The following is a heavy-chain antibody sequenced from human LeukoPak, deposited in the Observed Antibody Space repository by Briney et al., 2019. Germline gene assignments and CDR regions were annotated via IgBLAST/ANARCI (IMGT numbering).Heavy chain of an antibody. D-gene: IGHD3-10*01. CDR2: VWSDGTNK. CDR3: TRDHVINQAPPGF. CDR1: GFTFTNYG. V-gene: IGHV3-33*01. J-gene: IGHJ4*02. Sequence: GGSLRLSCAASGFTFTNYGIHWVRQAPGKGLEWVAVVWSDGTNKYYADSVKGRFTISRDNSKNTVYLQMNSLRAEDTAVYYCTRDHVINQAPPGFWGQGTLVTVSS.